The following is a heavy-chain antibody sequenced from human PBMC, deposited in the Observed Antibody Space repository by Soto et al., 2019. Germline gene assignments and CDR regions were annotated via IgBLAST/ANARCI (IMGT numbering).Heavy chain of an antibody. D-gene: IGHD6-6*01. CDR2: ISYDGSNK. J-gene: IGHJ4*02. Sequence: VQLVESGGGLVQPGGSLKLSCAASGFTFSSYGMHWVRQAPGKGLEGVAVISYDGSNKYYADSVKGRFTISRDNSKNTLYLQMNSLRAEDTAVYYCAKDLRGAIAARPDPIDYWGQGTLVTVSS. V-gene: IGHV3-30*18. CDR1: GFTFSSYG. CDR3: AKDLRGAIAARPDPIDY.